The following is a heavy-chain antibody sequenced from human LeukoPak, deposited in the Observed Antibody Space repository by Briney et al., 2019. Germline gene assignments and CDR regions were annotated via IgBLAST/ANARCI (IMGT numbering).Heavy chain of an antibody. V-gene: IGHV1-18*01. CDR3: ARDRRYYYDSSGYSFDY. J-gene: IGHJ4*02. Sequence: ASVKVSCNASGYTFTSYGISWVRQAPGQGLEWMGWISAYNGNTNYAQKLQGRVTMTTDTSTSTAYMELRSLRSDDTAVYYCARDRRYYYDSSGYSFDYWGQGTLVTVSS. CDR2: ISAYNGNT. D-gene: IGHD3-22*01. CDR1: GYTFTSYG.